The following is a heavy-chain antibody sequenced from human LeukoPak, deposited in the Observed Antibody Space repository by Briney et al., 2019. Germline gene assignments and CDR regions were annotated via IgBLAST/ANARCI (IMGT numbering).Heavy chain of an antibody. V-gene: IGHV4-4*02. D-gene: IGHD3-16*02. J-gene: IGHJ4*02. Sequence: ASGTLSLTCAVSGGSISSSNWWSRVRQPPGKGLEWIGEIYHSGSTNYNPSLKSRVTISVDKSKNQFSLKLSSVTAADTAVYYCARGRGDYVWGSYRPYYFDYWGQGTLVTVSS. CDR3: ARGRGDYVWGSYRPYYFDY. CDR2: IYHSGST. CDR1: GGSISSSNW.